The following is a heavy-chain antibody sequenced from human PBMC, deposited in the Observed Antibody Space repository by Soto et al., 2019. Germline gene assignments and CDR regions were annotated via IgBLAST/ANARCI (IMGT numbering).Heavy chain of an antibody. CDR2: IIPLFNVA. D-gene: IGHD4-4*01. J-gene: IGHJ3*02. V-gene: IGHV1-69*01. CDR3: ADYGTDVLGYDYKDTEGLDI. CDR1: GGTFSNFA. Sequence: QVQLVQSGPEVKKPGSSVKVSCEASGGTFSNFAVNWVRQAPGQGLEWVGGIIPLFNVAKYAQKFEGRVTIGADDSTSTAYMDLSSLRSDHTAVYYSADYGTDVLGYDYKDTEGLDIWGQGTMVTVSS.